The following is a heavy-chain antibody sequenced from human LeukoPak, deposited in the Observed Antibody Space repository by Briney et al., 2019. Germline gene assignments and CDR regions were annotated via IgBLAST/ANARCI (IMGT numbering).Heavy chain of an antibody. V-gene: IGHV4-39*01. CDR1: GGSISSSSYY. Sequence: SETLSLTCTVPGGSISSSSYYWGWIRQPPGKGLEWIGSIYYSGSNYYNSSLKSRVTISVDTSKNQFSLKLSSVTAADTAVYYCARHGYSSSWYLGSGFGYWGQGTLVTVSS. D-gene: IGHD6-13*01. CDR2: IYYSGSN. J-gene: IGHJ4*02. CDR3: ARHGYSSSWYLGSGFGY.